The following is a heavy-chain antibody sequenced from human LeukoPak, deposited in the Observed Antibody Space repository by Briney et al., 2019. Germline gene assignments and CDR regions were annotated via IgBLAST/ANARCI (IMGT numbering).Heavy chain of an antibody. Sequence: NPGGSLRLSCTASGFTFSDYDMNWVRLAPGKGLEWVSSISGRSSHMYYTDSAKGRFTISRDNAKNSLYLQMNSLRAEDTAVYYCARAFPPLRTSAAGDFWGQGTLVTVSS. CDR3: ARAFPPLRTSAAGDF. J-gene: IGHJ4*02. CDR2: ISGRSSHM. CDR1: GFTFSDYD. V-gene: IGHV3-21*06. D-gene: IGHD6-25*01.